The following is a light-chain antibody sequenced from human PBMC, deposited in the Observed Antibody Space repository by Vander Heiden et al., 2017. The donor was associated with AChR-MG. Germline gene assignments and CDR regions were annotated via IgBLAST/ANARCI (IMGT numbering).Light chain of an antibody. CDR2: GAS. V-gene: IGKV3-15*01. Sequence: EIVMTQSPATLSVSPGERATLSCRASQSVSSKLAWYQQKPGQPPRLLIYGASIRATGIPARFSGSGSGTEFTLTISSLQSEDFAVYSCQQYDNWPLTFGPGAKVDMK. CDR3: QQYDNWPLT. CDR1: QSVSSK. J-gene: IGKJ3*01.